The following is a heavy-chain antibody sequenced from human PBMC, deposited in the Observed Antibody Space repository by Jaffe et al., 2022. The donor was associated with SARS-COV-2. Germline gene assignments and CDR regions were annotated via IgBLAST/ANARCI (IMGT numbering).Heavy chain of an antibody. Sequence: LQLQESGPGQVKPSETLSLTCTVSGDSINSGDYFWGWVRQPPGKGLEWIANVFFDGNIYPNPSLKSRVTISIDASRTQFSLQLRSVTAADTATYYCARVRRFADYFDSWGQGILVTASP. CDR3: ARVRRFADYFDS. CDR1: GDSINSGDYF. V-gene: IGHV4-39*01. CDR2: VFFDGNI. J-gene: IGHJ4*02.